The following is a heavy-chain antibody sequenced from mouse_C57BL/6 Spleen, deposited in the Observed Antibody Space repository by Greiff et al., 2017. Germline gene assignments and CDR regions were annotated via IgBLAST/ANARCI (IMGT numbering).Heavy chain of an antibody. CDR1: GYTFTSYW. Sequence: QVQLQQPGAELVKPGASVRLSCKASGYTFTSYWMHWVKQRPGQGLEWIGMIHPNSGSTNYNEKFKSKATLTVDKSSSTAYMQLSSLTSEDSAVYYCARSGFITTVVAPAYWGQGTLVTVFA. D-gene: IGHD1-1*01. V-gene: IGHV1-64*01. J-gene: IGHJ3*01. CDR2: IHPNSGST. CDR3: ARSGFITTVVAPAY.